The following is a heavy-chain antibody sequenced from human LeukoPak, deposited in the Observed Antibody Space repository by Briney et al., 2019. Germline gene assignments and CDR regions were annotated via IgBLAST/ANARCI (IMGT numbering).Heavy chain of an antibody. V-gene: IGHV3-64*01. D-gene: IGHD5-12*01. CDR1: GFTFSRYA. CDR3: ARGGQYSGYGLYYGMDV. Sequence: PGGSLRLSCAASGFTFSRYAMHWVRQAPGKGLEYVSAISGNGGRTYYANAMKGRFTISRDNSKNTLYLQMGSLRAEDMAVYYCARGGQYSGYGLYYGMDVWGQGTTVTVSS. J-gene: IGHJ6*02. CDR2: ISGNGGRT.